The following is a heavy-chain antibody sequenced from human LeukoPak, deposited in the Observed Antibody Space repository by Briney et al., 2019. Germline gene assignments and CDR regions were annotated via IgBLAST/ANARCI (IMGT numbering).Heavy chain of an antibody. J-gene: IGHJ1*01. Sequence: ASVKVSCKASGYTFTGYYMHWVRQAPGQGLEWMGWINPNSGGTNYAQKFQGRVTMTRDTSINTAYMELSRLRSDDTAVYYCARDLHTVTISEYFQHWGQGTLVTVSS. D-gene: IGHD4-17*01. CDR1: GYTFTGYY. CDR2: INPNSGGT. V-gene: IGHV1-2*02. CDR3: ARDLHTVTISEYFQH.